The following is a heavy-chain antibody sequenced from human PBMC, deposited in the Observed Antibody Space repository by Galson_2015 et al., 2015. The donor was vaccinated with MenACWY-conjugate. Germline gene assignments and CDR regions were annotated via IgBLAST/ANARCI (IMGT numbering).Heavy chain of an antibody. Sequence: SLRLSCAASGFAFSQYWMTWVRQAPEKGLEWVANINRDGSETHYADSVEGRFIMSRDNAKESLYLQMNVLRAEDTAVYYCVRDCSRKDNNDWYDDLDIWGQGTVVAVSS. CDR1: GFAFSQYW. CDR3: VRDCSRKDNNDWYDDLDI. V-gene: IGHV3-7*03. CDR2: INRDGSET. D-gene: IGHD3-9*01. J-gene: IGHJ3*02.